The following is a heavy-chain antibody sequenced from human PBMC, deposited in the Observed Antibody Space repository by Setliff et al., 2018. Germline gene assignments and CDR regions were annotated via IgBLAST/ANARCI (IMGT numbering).Heavy chain of an antibody. J-gene: IGHJ3*02. V-gene: IGHV3-20*04. D-gene: IGHD7-27*01. CDR2: INWSGGSR. CDR3: AKDRGLGISGGDAFDI. Sequence: SGGSLRLSCGTSGFTFDVSGMSWVRQAPGKGLEWVSSINWSGGSRAYADSVKGRFTISRDNAKNSMYLEMNSLRAEDTAFYYCAKDRGLGISGGDAFDIWGQGTMVTVSS. CDR1: GFTFDVSG.